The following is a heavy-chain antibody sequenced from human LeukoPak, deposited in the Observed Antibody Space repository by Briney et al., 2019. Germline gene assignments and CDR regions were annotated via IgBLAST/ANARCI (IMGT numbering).Heavy chain of an antibody. CDR2: INPNSGGT. CDR3: ARDQGGGATDFDY. J-gene: IGHJ4*02. V-gene: IGHV1-2*02. Sequence: ASVKVSCKASGYTFNVYYIHWVRQAPGQGLEWMGWINPNSGGTNFAQKSQGRVTLTRDTSISTVYMELSRVTSDDTAVYYCARDQGGGATDFDYWGQGTLVTVSS. D-gene: IGHD1-26*01. CDR1: GYTFNVYY.